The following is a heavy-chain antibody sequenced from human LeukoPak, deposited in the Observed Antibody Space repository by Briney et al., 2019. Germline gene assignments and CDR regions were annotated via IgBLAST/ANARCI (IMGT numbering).Heavy chain of an antibody. V-gene: IGHV1-18*01. D-gene: IGHD3-3*01. CDR3: ARDHAITIFGVVMPFDY. J-gene: IGHJ4*02. Sequence: ASVKVSCKASGYTFTSYGMSWVRQAPGQGLEWMGWISAYNGNTNYAQKLQGRVTMTTDTSTSTAYMELRSLRSDDTAVYYCARDHAITIFGVVMPFDYWGQGTLVTVSS. CDR1: GYTFTSYG. CDR2: ISAYNGNT.